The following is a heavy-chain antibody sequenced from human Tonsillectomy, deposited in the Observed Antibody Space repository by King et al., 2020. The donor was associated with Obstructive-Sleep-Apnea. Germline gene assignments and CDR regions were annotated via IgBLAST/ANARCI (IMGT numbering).Heavy chain of an antibody. D-gene: IGHD2-2*01. V-gene: IGHV3-30*18. J-gene: IGHJ6*02. CDR3: AKDLGPQLLPHGLDA. Sequence: VQLVESGGGVVQPGRSLRLSCVASGFSFSSYGMYWVRQAPGKGLEWVAVISYEGSNKYYAESVKGRFTISRDNFKNTLYLQLNSLRGEDTAVYYCAKDLGPQLLPHGLDAWGQGTTVTVSS. CDR1: GFSFSSYG. CDR2: ISYEGSNK.